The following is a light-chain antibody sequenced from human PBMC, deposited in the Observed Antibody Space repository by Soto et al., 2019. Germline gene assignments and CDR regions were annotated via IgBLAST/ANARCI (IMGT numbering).Light chain of an antibody. CDR1: QLVSSY. CDR2: DTS. Sequence: VWTQSPATLSLSPGERATLSCRASQLVSSYLAWYQHKPGQTPRLLIYDTSTRATGVPTRFSGSRSGAEFTLTINSLQSEDFAVYYCQPYNNWPLTFGGGTKVDIK. J-gene: IGKJ4*01. CDR3: QPYNNWPLT. V-gene: IGKV3-15*01.